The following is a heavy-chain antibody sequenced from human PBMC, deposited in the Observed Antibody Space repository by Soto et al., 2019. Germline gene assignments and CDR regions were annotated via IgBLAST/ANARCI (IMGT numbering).Heavy chain of an antibody. Sequence: EVQLVQSGAEVKKPGESLKISCKGSGYSFGNFWIAWVRQMPGKGLEWMGIVYPDDSDIRYSPSFQGQVTISADKSVSTPYLHLSTLRASDTAIYYCAKPLVGGGALDIWGQGTVVTVSS. D-gene: IGHD1-26*01. V-gene: IGHV5-51*01. CDR3: AKPLVGGGALDI. J-gene: IGHJ3*02. CDR2: VYPDDSDI. CDR1: GYSFGNFW.